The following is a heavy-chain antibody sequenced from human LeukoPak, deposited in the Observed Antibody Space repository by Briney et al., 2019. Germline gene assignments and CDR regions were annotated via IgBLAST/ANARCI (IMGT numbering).Heavy chain of an antibody. V-gene: IGHV3-30*03. CDR2: ISYDGSNK. CDR1: GFTFSSYS. D-gene: IGHD3-10*01. J-gene: IGHJ4*02. Sequence: GGSLRLSCAASGFTFSSYSMNWVRQAPGKGLEWVAVISYDGSNKYYADSVKGRFTISRDNSKNTLYLQMNSLRAEDTAVYYCARLPFGESTPFDYWGQGTLVTVSS. CDR3: ARLPFGESTPFDY.